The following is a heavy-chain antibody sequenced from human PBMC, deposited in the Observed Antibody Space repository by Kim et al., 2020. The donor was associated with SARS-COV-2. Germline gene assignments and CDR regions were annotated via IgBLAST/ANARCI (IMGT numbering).Heavy chain of an antibody. CDR2: IWYDGSNK. CDR1: GFTFSSYG. J-gene: IGHJ4*02. Sequence: GGSLRLSCAASGFTFSSYGMHWVRQAPGKGLEWVAVIWYDGSNKYYADSVKGRFTISRDNSKNTLYLQMNSLRAEDTAVYYCARERVDTAMVEGLVFDYWGQGTLVTVSS. D-gene: IGHD5-18*01. CDR3: ARERVDTAMVEGLVFDY. V-gene: IGHV3-33*01.